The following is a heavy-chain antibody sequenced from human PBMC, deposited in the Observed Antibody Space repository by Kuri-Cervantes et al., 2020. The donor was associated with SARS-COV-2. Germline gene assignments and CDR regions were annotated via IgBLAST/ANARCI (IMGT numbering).Heavy chain of an antibody. CDR1: GYSFTSYW. CDR3: ARHPKRVAVTSPDAFDI. CDR2: IYPGDSDT. D-gene: IGHD2-21*02. J-gene: IGHJ3*02. V-gene: IGHV5-51*01. Sequence: GGSLRLSCKGSGYSFTSYWIGWVRQMPGKGLEWMGIIYPGDSDTRYSPSFQGQVTISADKSISTAYLQWSSLKASDTAMYYCARHPKRVAVTSPDAFDIWGQGTMVTVSS.